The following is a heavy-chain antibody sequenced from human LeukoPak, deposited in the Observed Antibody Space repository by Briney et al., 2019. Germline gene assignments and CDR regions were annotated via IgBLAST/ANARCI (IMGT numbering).Heavy chain of an antibody. J-gene: IGHJ2*01. CDR2: IIPILGIA. V-gene: IGHV1-69*04. CDR3: AREPPSGSYSLLGYFDL. Sequence: ASVKVSCKASGGTFSSYAISWVRQAPGQGLEWMGRIIPILGIANYAQKFQGRVTITADKSTSTAYMELSSLRSEDTAVYYCAREPPSGSYSLLGYFDLWGRGTLVTVSS. D-gene: IGHD1-26*01. CDR1: GGTFSSYA.